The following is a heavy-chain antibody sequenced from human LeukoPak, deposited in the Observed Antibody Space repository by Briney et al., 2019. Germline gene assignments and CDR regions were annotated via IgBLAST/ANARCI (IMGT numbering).Heavy chain of an antibody. CDR3: ASGSGVGAAPDY. V-gene: IGHV3-30*04. Sequence: GRSLRLSCAASGFTFSSYAMHWVRKAPGKGLEWVAVISYDGSNKYYADSVKGRFTISRDNSKNTLYLQMNSLRAEDTAVYYCASGSGVGAAPDYWGQGTLVTVSS. CDR2: ISYDGSNK. CDR1: GFTFSSYA. D-gene: IGHD1-26*01. J-gene: IGHJ4*02.